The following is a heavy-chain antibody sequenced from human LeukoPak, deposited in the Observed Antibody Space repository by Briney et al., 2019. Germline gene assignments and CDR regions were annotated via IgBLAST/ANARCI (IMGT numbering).Heavy chain of an antibody. CDR3: ARGHIVVVPAAPLDY. Sequence: GASVKVSCKASGYTFTRYGFTWVRQAPGHGPEYMGWIRPSDGKTNYAQKFQGRVTMTRDTSTSTVYMELSSLRSEDTAVYYCARGHIVVVPAAPLDYWGQGTLVTVSS. D-gene: IGHD2-2*01. CDR2: IRPSDGKT. J-gene: IGHJ4*02. CDR1: GYTFTRYG. V-gene: IGHV1-18*01.